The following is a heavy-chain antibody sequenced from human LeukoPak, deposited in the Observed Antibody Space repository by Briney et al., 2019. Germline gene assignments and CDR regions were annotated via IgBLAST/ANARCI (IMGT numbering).Heavy chain of an antibody. CDR3: ARDRYSGYDLSPNILSSRTLDY. CDR2: ISSSSSYI. J-gene: IGHJ4*02. CDR1: GFTFSSYS. Sequence: PGGSLRLSCAASGFTFSSYSMNWVRQAPGKGLEWDSSISSSSSYIYYADSVKGRFTISRDNAKNSLYLQMNSLRAEDTAVYYCARDRYSGYDLSPNILSSRTLDYWGQGTLVTVSS. D-gene: IGHD5-12*01. V-gene: IGHV3-21*04.